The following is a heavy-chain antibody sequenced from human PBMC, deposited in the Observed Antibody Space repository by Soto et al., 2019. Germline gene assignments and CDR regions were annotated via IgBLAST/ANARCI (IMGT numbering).Heavy chain of an antibody. CDR1: GGSFSGYY. V-gene: IGHV4-34*01. J-gene: IGHJ6*02. D-gene: IGHD5-18*01. CDR3: ARGPIRYSYGFYYYYGMDV. Sequence: KPSETLSLTCAVYGGSFSGYYWSWIRQPPGKGLEWIGEINHSGSTNYNPSLKSRVTISVDTSKNQFSLKLSSVTAADTAVYYCARGPIRYSYGFYYYYGMDVWGQGTTATVSS. CDR2: INHSGST.